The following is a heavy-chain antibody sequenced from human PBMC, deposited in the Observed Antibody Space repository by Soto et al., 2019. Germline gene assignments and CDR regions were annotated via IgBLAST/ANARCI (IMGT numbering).Heavy chain of an antibody. V-gene: IGHV1-18*01. CDR3: ARDSHEFWTSYWFDP. J-gene: IGHJ5*02. D-gene: IGHD3-3*01. Sequence: ASVKVSCKTSGYTFNTYGINWVRQAPGQGLELMGWISAYDGKTTYAEKFQGRVTLTTDTSTSTAYMELRSLRADDTAIYYCARDSHEFWTSYWFDPWGQGTPVTVSS. CDR2: ISAYDGKT. CDR1: GYTFNTYG.